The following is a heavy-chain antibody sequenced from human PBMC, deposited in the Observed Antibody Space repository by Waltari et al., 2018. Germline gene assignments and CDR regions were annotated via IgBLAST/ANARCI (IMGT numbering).Heavy chain of an antibody. J-gene: IGHJ3*02. CDR1: GFTVSSNY. V-gene: IGHV3-53*02. Sequence: EVQLVETGGGLIQPGGSLRLSCAASGFTVSSNYMSWVRQAPGKGLEWVSVIYSGGSTYYADSVKGRFTSARDNSKNTPYLQMNSLRAEDTAVYYCARGFSWVNAFDIWGQGTMVTVSS. CDR2: IYSGGST. D-gene: IGHD6-13*01. CDR3: ARGFSWVNAFDI.